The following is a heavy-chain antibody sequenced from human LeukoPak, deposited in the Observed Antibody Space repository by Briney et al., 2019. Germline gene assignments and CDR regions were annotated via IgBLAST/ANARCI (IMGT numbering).Heavy chain of an antibody. J-gene: IGHJ4*02. V-gene: IGHV1-18*01. Sequence: ASVKVSCKTSGYAFSSHGISWVRQAPGQGLEWMGWISGYNGKTNYTQKLQGRVTMTTDTSTATAYMELRSLRSDDTAAYFCARDPVAFYGDYEAQRVDYWGQGSLVIVSS. CDR2: ISGYNGKT. D-gene: IGHD4-17*01. CDR3: ARDPVAFYGDYEAQRVDY. CDR1: GYAFSSHG.